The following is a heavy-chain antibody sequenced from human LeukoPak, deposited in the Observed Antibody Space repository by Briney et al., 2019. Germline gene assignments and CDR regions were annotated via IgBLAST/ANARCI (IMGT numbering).Heavy chain of an antibody. CDR3: ARLAVKIRPPGLDV. D-gene: IGHD1-1*01. V-gene: IGHV1-2*02. CDR2: INPNSGGT. J-gene: IGHJ6*04. Sequence: RASVKVSCKASGYTFTSYGISWVRQAPGQGLEWMRWINPNSGGTNYAQKFQGRVTMTRDTSISTAYMELSRLRSDDTAVYYCARLAVKIRPPGLDVWGKGTTVTVSS. CDR1: GYTFTSYG.